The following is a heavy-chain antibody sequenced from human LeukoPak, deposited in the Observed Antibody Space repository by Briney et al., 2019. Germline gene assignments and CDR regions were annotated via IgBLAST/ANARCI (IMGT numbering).Heavy chain of an antibody. J-gene: IGHJ4*02. D-gene: IGHD6-19*01. Sequence: RHGESLKISCKGSGYSFTSYWIGWVRQMPGKGLEWMGIIYPGDSETIYSPSFQGQVTISVDKSFSTAYLQWSSLKASDTAMYYCARQYITGWQSFDYWGQGTLVTVSS. V-gene: IGHV5-51*01. CDR2: IYPGDSET. CDR3: ARQYITGWQSFDY. CDR1: GYSFTSYW.